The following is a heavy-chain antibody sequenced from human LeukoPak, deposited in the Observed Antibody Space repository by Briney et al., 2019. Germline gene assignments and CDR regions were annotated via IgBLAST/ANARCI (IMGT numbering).Heavy chain of an antibody. J-gene: IGHJ4*02. CDR3: ARGGSSRVLRYFDWLFDY. D-gene: IGHD3-9*01. Sequence: ASVKVSCKASGYTFTSYYMHWVRQAPGQGLEWMGIINPSGGSTSYAQKFQGRVTMTRDTSTSTVCMELSSLRSEDTAVYYCARGGSSRVLRYFDWLFDYWGQGTLVTVSS. CDR1: GYTFTSYY. CDR2: INPSGGST. V-gene: IGHV1-46*01.